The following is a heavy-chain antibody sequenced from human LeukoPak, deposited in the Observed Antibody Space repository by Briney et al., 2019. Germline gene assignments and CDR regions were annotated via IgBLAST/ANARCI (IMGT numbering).Heavy chain of an antibody. J-gene: IGHJ5*02. V-gene: IGHV1-69*04. D-gene: IGHD6-19*01. Sequence: SVKVSCKASGYTFTSYGISWVRQAPGQGLEWMGRIIPILGIANYAQKFQGRVTITADKSTSTAYMELSSLRSEDTAVYYCARDRDGTAVAADNWFDPWGQGTLVTVSS. CDR2: IIPILGIA. CDR1: GYTFTSYG. CDR3: ARDRDGTAVAADNWFDP.